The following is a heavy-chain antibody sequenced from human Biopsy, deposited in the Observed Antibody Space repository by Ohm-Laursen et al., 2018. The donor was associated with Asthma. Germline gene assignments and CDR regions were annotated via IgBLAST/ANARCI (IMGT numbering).Heavy chain of an antibody. J-gene: IGHJ4*02. CDR1: GFKFDEYT. CDR2: ISWNSATI. CDR3: AKVRSDWVIAESFDY. D-gene: IGHD3-16*02. V-gene: IGHV3-9*01. Sequence: SLRLSCAASGFKFDEYTMHWVRQAPGKGLEWVSGISWNSATIGYADSVEGRFTISRDNAKSSVFLHMDSLRPEDTAFYYCAKVRSDWVIAESFDYWGQGVLVTVSS.